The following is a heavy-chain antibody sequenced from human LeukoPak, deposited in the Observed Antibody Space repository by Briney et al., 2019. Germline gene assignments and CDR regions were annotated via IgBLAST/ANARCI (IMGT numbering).Heavy chain of an antibody. J-gene: IGHJ4*02. V-gene: IGHV4-59*08. CDR1: GGSTSRYY. Sequence: SETLSLTCTVSGGSTSRYYWSWIRQPPGKRLEWLGYIYYSGSTTYNPSLKSRLTMSVDTSKNQISLKLISLTAADTAVYYCARLPGIAAVWGQATLVTVSS. D-gene: IGHD6-13*01. CDR2: IYYSGST. CDR3: ARLPGIAAV.